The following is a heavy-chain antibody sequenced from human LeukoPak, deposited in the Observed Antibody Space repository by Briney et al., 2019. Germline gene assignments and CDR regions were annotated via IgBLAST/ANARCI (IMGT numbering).Heavy chain of an antibody. CDR2: INQDGSEK. J-gene: IGHJ2*01. D-gene: IGHD3-10*01. CDR3: ARDRGHYYGTGSYSQNWYFDL. V-gene: IGHV3-7*01. CDR1: EFTFSNCW. Sequence: GGSLILPYAASEFTFSNCWMSWVRQAPGKGLQWVANINQDGSEKFYADSVKGRFTISRDNAKNSLYLQMNNLRAEDTAVYYCARDRGHYYGTGSYSQNWYFDLWGRGTLVTVSS.